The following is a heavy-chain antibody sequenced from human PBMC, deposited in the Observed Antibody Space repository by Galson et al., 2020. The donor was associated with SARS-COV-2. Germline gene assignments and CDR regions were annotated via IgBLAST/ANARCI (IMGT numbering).Heavy chain of an antibody. CDR2: IGTAGDP. CDR1: GFTFSSYD. Sequence: GESLKISCAASGFTFSSYDMHWVRQATGKGLEWVSAIGTAGDPYYPGSVKGRFTISRENAKNSLYLQMNSLRAGDTAVYYCARGSYQRDLITYYYYYYMDVWGKGTTVTVSS. CDR3: ARGSYQRDLITYYYYYYMDV. J-gene: IGHJ6*03. V-gene: IGHV3-13*05. D-gene: IGHD2-2*01.